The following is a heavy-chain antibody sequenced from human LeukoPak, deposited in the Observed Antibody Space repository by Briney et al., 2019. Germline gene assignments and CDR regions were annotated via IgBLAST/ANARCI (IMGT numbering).Heavy chain of an antibody. J-gene: IGHJ4*02. Sequence: PSETLSLTCAVSGGPFSGYFWSWIRQSSGKGLEWIGEIHTSGTTNYNPYLNSRVTISEDTSKNQFYLNLSSVTAADTAVYYCARRYYYNLGSFPFDFWGQGTLVTVSS. CDR1: GGPFSGYF. D-gene: IGHD3-10*01. CDR2: IHTSGTT. V-gene: IGHV4-34*01. CDR3: ARRYYYNLGSFPFDF.